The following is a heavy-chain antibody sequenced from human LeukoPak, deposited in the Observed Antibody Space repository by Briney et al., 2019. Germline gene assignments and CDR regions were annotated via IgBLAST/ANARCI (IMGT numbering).Heavy chain of an antibody. CDR3: ARETGSVLRFLEWLSPDYYYGMDV. CDR2: IKQDGSEK. CDR1: GFTFSTYG. D-gene: IGHD3-3*01. Sequence: GGSLRLSCAASGFTFSTYGMHWVRQAPGKGLEWVANIKQDGSEKYYVDSVKGRFTISRDNAKNSLYLQMNSLRAEDTAVYYCARETGSVLRFLEWLSPDYYYGMDVWGQGTTVTVSS. J-gene: IGHJ6*02. V-gene: IGHV3-7*01.